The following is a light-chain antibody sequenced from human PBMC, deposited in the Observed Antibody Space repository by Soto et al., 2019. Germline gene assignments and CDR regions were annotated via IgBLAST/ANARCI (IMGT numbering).Light chain of an antibody. CDR2: DVT. CDR3: SSYTSSDTYV. Sequence: QSALTQPPSVSGSPGQSVAISCTGTSSDVGNYNRVSWYQQPPGTAPKLMIYDVTNWPSGVPDRFSGSKSGNTASLTISGLQADDEADYYCSSYTSSDTYVFGTGTKVTVL. V-gene: IGLV2-18*02. J-gene: IGLJ1*01. CDR1: SSDVGNYNR.